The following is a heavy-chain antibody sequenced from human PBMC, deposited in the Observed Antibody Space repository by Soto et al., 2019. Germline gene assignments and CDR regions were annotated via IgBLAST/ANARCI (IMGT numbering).Heavy chain of an antibody. CDR2: IYHSGST. Sequence: SETLSLTCTVSGGSISSGDWWSWVRQPPGKGLEWIGEIYHSGSTNCNPSLESRISMSIDKSNNQFSLRLSSVTAADTAVYFCARSYDSSGYTLDYWGQGTLVTVSS. CDR1: GGSISSGDW. CDR3: ARSYDSSGYTLDY. J-gene: IGHJ4*02. V-gene: IGHV4-4*02. D-gene: IGHD3-22*01.